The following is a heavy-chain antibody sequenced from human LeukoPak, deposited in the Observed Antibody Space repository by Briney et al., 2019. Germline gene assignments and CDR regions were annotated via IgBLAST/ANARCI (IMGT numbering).Heavy chain of an antibody. CDR1: GYRFTSYW. D-gene: IGHD6-13*01. CDR2: IYPGDSNT. V-gene: IGHV5-51*01. CDR3: ARRPPASSSWDS. Sequence: GESLKISCEGSGYRFTSYWIAWVRQMPGKGLEWMGIIYPGDSNTRYSPSFQGQVTISADKSISTAYLQWSSLKASDTAMYYCARRPPASSSWDSWGQGTPVTVSS. J-gene: IGHJ4*02.